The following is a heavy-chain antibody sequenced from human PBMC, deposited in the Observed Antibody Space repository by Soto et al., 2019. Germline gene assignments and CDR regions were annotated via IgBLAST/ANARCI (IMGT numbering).Heavy chain of an antibody. CDR1: GFTFSTYG. Sequence: GGSLRLSCAASGFTFSTYGMHWVRQAPGKGLEWVAVLSYDGTNKYYADSVKGRFTISSDNSKNTLYLQMNSLRADDTAVYYCARSSGWPYYYYGMDVWGQGTKVTVSS. CDR3: ARSSGWPYYYYGMDV. J-gene: IGHJ6*02. CDR2: LSYDGTNK. D-gene: IGHD6-19*01. V-gene: IGHV3-30*03.